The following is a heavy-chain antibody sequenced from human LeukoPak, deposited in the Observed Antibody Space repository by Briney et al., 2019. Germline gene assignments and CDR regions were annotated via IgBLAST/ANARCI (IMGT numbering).Heavy chain of an antibody. V-gene: IGHV1-69*13. CDR1: GGTFSSYA. J-gene: IGHJ6*02. Sequence: ASVKVSCKASGGTFSSYAISWERQAPGQGLEWMGGIIPIFGTANYAQKFQGRVTITADESTSTAYMELSSLRSEDTAVYYCASGYCSSTSCSHYYYYGMDVWGQGTTVTVSS. CDR2: IIPIFGTA. D-gene: IGHD2-2*03. CDR3: ASGYCSSTSCSHYYYYGMDV.